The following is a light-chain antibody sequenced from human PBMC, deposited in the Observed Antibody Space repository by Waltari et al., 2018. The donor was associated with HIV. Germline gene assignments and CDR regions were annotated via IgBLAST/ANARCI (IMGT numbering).Light chain of an antibody. CDR1: TTSLRVPHS. J-gene: IGLJ2*01. CDR3: SFYGGSNILV. V-gene: IGLV2-8*01. Sequence: QSALTQPPSASGSPGQSVTISCTGATTSLRVPHSLPCYQQRPGKAPKGIISEVSKRSSGVPNRFSGSTSGNTASLTVSGLQADDEAEYFCSFYGGSNILVFGGGTKLTVL. CDR2: EVS.